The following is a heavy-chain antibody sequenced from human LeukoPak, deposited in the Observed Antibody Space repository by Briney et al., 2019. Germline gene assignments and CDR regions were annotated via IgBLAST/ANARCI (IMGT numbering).Heavy chain of an antibody. V-gene: IGHV3-23*01. CDR2: ITGSGGGT. Sequence: GGSLRLSCAASGFTFSNSAMCWVRQAPGKGLEWVSAITGSGGGTYYADSVKGRFTISRDNSKNTLDLQMNSLRAEDTAVYYCAKEAVEYFDYWGQGTLVTVSS. CDR1: GFTFSNSA. J-gene: IGHJ4*02. CDR3: AKEAVEYFDY.